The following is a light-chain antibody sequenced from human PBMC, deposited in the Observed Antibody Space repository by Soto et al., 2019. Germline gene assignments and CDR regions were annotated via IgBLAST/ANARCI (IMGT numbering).Light chain of an antibody. Sequence: ELVLTQSPGTLSLSPGERATLSCRASPSVSSSYLAWYQQKPGQAPRLLIYAASSRATGIPDRFSGSGSGTDFTLTIRRLETEDCAVYFRQQYGTSLPFTFGQGTKVEIK. V-gene: IGKV3-20*01. J-gene: IGKJ2*01. CDR3: QQYGTSLPFT. CDR1: PSVSSSY. CDR2: AAS.